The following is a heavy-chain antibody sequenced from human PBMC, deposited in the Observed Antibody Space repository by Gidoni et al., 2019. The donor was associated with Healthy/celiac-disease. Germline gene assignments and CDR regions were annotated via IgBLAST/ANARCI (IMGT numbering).Heavy chain of an antibody. V-gene: IGHV4-61*01. Sequence: QVRLQESCPGLVQPSASVALHCTVAGTPSSRGRYYWSGIRQPPGNGLEWFGYIYYSGSTHYNPALKSRDTISVDTSKNQFSLKLSSVTAADTAVYYCASIGQWLPVPRFDYWGQGTLVTVSS. CDR1: GTPSSRGRYY. D-gene: IGHD6-19*01. J-gene: IGHJ4*02. CDR2: IYYSGST. CDR3: ASIGQWLPVPRFDY.